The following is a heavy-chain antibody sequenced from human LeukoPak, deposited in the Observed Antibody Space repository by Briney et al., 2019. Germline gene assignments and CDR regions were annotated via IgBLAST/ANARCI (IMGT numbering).Heavy chain of an antibody. CDR2: ISSSSSYI. Sequence: PGGSLRLSCAASGFTFSSYSMNWVRLAPGKGLEWVSSISSSSSYIYYADSVKGRFTISRDNAKNSLYLQMNSLRAEDTAVYYCARDVGRYDPDPYWGQGTLVTVSS. CDR1: GFTFSSYS. D-gene: IGHD3-22*01. V-gene: IGHV3-21*01. J-gene: IGHJ4*02. CDR3: ARDVGRYDPDPY.